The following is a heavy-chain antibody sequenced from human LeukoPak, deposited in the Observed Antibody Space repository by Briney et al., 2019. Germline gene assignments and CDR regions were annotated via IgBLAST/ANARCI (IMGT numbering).Heavy chain of an antibody. Sequence: WASVKVSCKASGYTFTVYYMHWVRQAPGQGLEWMGWINPNSGDTKYAQKFQGRVTMTRDTSISTAYMELSRLTSDDTAVYYCARGPDYGGTIDYWGQGTLVTVSS. CDR2: INPNSGDT. V-gene: IGHV1-2*02. D-gene: IGHD4-23*01. J-gene: IGHJ4*02. CDR3: ARGPDYGGTIDY. CDR1: GYTFTVYY.